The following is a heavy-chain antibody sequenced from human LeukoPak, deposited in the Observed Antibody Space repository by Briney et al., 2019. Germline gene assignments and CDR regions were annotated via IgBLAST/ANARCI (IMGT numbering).Heavy chain of an antibody. J-gene: IGHJ4*02. Sequence: SETLSLTCAVSGYSISSGYYWGWIRQPPGKGLEWIGSIYHSGSTYYNPSLKSRVTISVDTSKNQFSLKLSSVTAADTAVYYCAGQSGGYSYGSSDYWGQGTLVTVSS. CDR3: AGQSGGYSYGSSDY. CDR1: GYSISSGYY. CDR2: IYHSGST. D-gene: IGHD5-18*01. V-gene: IGHV4-38-2*01.